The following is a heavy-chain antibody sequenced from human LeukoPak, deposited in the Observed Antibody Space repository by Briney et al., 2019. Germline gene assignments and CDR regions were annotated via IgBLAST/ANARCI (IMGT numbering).Heavy chain of an antibody. V-gene: IGHV1-46*01. J-gene: IGHJ4*02. D-gene: IGHD3-22*01. Sequence: ASVKVSCKASGYTFTSYYMHWVRQAPGQGLEWMGIINPSGGSTSYAQKFQGRVTMTRDTSTSTVYMELSSLRSEDTAVYYCASDNTYYYGSSGPPQYWGQGTLVTVSS. CDR3: ASDNTYYYGSSGPPQY. CDR2: INPSGGST. CDR1: GYTFTSYY.